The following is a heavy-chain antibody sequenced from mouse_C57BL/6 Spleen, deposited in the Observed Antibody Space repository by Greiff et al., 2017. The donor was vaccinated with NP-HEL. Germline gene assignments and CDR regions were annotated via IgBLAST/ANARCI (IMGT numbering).Heavy chain of an antibody. J-gene: IGHJ1*03. CDR1: GYTFTDHT. Sequence: QVQLQQSDAELVKPGASVKISCKVSGYTFTDHTIHWMKQRPEQGLEWIGYIYPRDGSTKYNEKFKGKATLTADKSSSTAYMQLNSLTSEDSAVYVCARGIYYDYDEGYFDVWGTGTTVTVSS. V-gene: IGHV1-78*01. D-gene: IGHD2-4*01. CDR3: ARGIYYDYDEGYFDV. CDR2: IYPRDGST.